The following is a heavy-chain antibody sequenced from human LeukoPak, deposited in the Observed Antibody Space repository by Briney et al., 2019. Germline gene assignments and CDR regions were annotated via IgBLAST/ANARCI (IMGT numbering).Heavy chain of an antibody. Sequence: GRSLRLSCAASGFTFSSYAMHWVRQAPGKGLEWVAVISYDGSNKYYADSVKGRFTISRDNSKNTLYLQMNSLRADDTAVYYCARTQQYSSGWYPGAFDIWGQGTMVTVSS. V-gene: IGHV3-30-3*01. D-gene: IGHD6-19*01. CDR1: GFTFSSYA. J-gene: IGHJ3*02. CDR2: ISYDGSNK. CDR3: ARTQQYSSGWYPGAFDI.